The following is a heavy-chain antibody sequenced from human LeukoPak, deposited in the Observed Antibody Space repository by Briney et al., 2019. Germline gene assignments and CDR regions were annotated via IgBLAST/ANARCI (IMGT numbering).Heavy chain of an antibody. CDR1: GGSISSGSYY. D-gene: IGHD3-22*01. CDR2: IHTSGST. Sequence: SETLSLTCIVSGGSISSGSYYWSWIRQPAGKGLEWIGRIHTSGSTNYSPSLKSRVTMSVDTSKNQFSLKLSSVTAADTAVYYCARDRYYYDSSARYFDYWGQGTLVTVSS. CDR3: ARDRYYYDSSARYFDY. J-gene: IGHJ4*02. V-gene: IGHV4-61*02.